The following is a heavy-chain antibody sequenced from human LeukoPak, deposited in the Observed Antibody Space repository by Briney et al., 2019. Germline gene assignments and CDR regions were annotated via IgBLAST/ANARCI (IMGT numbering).Heavy chain of an antibody. D-gene: IGHD6-13*01. Sequence: SQTLSLTCAISGDSVSSNSAAWNWIRQSPSRGLEWLGRTYYRSKWYNDYAVSVKGRITINPDTSKTQFSLKLSSVTAADTAVYYCVRGGSSSWPYYYYYMDVWGKGTTVTVSS. J-gene: IGHJ6*03. CDR2: TYYRSKWYN. CDR1: GDSVSSNSAA. V-gene: IGHV6-1*01. CDR3: VRGGSSSWPYYYYYMDV.